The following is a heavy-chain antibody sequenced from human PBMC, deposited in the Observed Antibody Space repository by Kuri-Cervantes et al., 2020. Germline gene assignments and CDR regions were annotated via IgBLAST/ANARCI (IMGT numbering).Heavy chain of an antibody. Sequence: ASVKVSCKASGYTFTSYDINWVRQATGQGLEWMGWMNPNSGNTGYAQKFQGRVTMTRNNSISTAYMELSSLRSEDPAVYYCARSGITIFGVVTPFDYWGQGTLVTVSS. CDR2: MNPNSGNT. V-gene: IGHV1-8*01. D-gene: IGHD3-3*01. CDR1: GYTFTSYD. CDR3: ARSGITIFGVVTPFDY. J-gene: IGHJ4*02.